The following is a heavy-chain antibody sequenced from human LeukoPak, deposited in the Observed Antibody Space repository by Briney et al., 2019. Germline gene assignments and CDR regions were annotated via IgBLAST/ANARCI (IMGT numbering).Heavy chain of an antibody. Sequence: SETLSLTCTVSGGSISSYYWSWLRQPPGKGLEWIGYIYYSGSTNYNPSLKSRVTISVDTSKNQFSLKLSSVTAADTAVYYCAREYLGSSSWFQNWGQGTLVTVSS. CDR2: IYYSGST. V-gene: IGHV4-59*01. D-gene: IGHD6-13*01. J-gene: IGHJ1*01. CDR3: AREYLGSSSWFQN. CDR1: GGSISSYY.